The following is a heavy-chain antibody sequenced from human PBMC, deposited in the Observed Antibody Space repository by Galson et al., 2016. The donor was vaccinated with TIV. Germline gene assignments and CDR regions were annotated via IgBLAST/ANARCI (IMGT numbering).Heavy chain of an antibody. CDR2: IVPMIDIT. CDR1: GDTFTSYT. V-gene: IGHV1-69*02. D-gene: IGHD1-26*01. J-gene: IGHJ6*02. CDR3: AGGAWDRQDYKYYGLDV. Sequence: SVKVSCKASGDTFTSYTISWVRQAPGQGLEWMGRIVPMIDITNYAPNFQDRVTITGDKSTSTAYMELKSLRSEDTAIYYCAGGAWDRQDYKYYGLDVWGQGTMVTVSS.